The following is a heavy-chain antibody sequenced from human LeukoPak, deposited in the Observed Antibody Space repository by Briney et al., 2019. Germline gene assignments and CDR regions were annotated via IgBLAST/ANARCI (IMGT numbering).Heavy chain of an antibody. J-gene: IGHJ4*02. CDR2: INHSGST. V-gene: IGHV4-34*01. D-gene: IGHD2-2*01. CDR1: GGSFSGYY. CDR3: ASEPAHCSSTSCYADS. Sequence: SETLSLTCAVYGGSFSGYYWSWIRQPPGKGLEWIGEINHSGSTNYNPSLKSRVTISVDTSKNQFSLKLSSVTAADTAVYYCASEPAHCSSTSCYADSWGQGTLVAVSS.